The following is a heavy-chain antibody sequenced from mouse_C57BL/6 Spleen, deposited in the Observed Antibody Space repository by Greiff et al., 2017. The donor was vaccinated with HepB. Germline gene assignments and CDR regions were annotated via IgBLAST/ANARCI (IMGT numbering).Heavy chain of an antibody. CDR2: ISYDGSN. Sequence: EVQLMESGPGLVKPSQSLSLTCSVTGYSITSGYYWNWIRQFPGNKLEWMGYISYDGSNNYNPSLKNRISITRDTSKNQFFLKLNSVTTEDTATYYCASLSYYGSNYWGQGTTLTVSS. V-gene: IGHV3-6*01. J-gene: IGHJ2*01. CDR3: ASLSYYGSNY. CDR1: GYSITSGYY. D-gene: IGHD1-1*01.